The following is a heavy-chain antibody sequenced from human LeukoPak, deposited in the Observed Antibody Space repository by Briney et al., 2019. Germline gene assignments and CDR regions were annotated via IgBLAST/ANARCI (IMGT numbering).Heavy chain of an antibody. CDR1: GGSISSGGYY. J-gene: IGHJ4*02. CDR3: ARQTVSYYDSSGYYYSSFDY. CDR2: IYYSGST. V-gene: IGHV4-31*03. D-gene: IGHD3-22*01. Sequence: SETLSLTCTVSGGSISSGGYYWSWIRQHPGKGLEWIGYIYYSGSTYYNPSLKSRVTISVDTSKNQFSLKLSSVTAADTAVYYCARQTVSYYDSSGYYYSSFDYWGQGTLATVSS.